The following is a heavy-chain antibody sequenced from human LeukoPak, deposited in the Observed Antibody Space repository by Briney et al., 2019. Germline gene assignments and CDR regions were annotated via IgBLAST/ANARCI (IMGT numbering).Heavy chain of an antibody. J-gene: IGHJ5*02. CDR2: ISGSGSIT. CDR1: GFTFSNSA. D-gene: IGHD6-19*01. Sequence: GGSLRLSCAASGFTFSNSAMTWVRQAPGKGLEWVSSISGSGSITYYADFVTGRFTISTDTSKTTLYLQMNSLRADDTAIYYCAKNGGGQWLPFDPWGQGTLVIVSS. V-gene: IGHV3-23*01. CDR3: AKNGGGQWLPFDP.